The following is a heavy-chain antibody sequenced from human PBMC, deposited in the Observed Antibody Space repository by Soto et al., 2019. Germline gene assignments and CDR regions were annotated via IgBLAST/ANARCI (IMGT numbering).Heavy chain of an antibody. CDR2: ISWNSGSI. D-gene: IGHD3-10*01. J-gene: IGHJ5*02. Sequence: GGSLRLSCAASGFTFDDYAMHWVRQAPGKGLEWVSGISWNSGSIGYADSVKGRFTISRDNAKNSLYLQMNSLRAEDTALYYCAKGDQRSYHNNWFDPWGQGTLVTVSS. CDR3: AKGDQRSYHNNWFDP. CDR1: GFTFDDYA. V-gene: IGHV3-9*01.